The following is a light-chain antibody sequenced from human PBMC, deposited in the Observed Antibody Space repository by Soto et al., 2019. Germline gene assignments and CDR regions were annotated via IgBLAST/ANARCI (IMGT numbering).Light chain of an antibody. Sequence: DLQMTQSPSTLSASVGDRVTITCRASQSISNWLAWYQQKPGKAPKVLIYKASILESGVPSRFSGSGSGTEFTLTISSLQPDDFATYYCQQYNSYSWTFGQGTKVEIK. CDR3: QQYNSYSWT. CDR2: KAS. J-gene: IGKJ1*01. V-gene: IGKV1-5*03. CDR1: QSISNW.